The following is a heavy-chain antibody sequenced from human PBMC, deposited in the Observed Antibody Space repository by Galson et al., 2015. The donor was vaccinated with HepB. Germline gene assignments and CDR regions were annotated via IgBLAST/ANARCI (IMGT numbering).Heavy chain of an antibody. CDR1: GFTFSSYA. J-gene: IGHJ4*02. CDR2: ITSSSSTI. Sequence: SLRLSCAASGFTFSSYAMNWVRQAPGKGLEWVSYITSSSSTIYYADSVKGRFTISRDNAKNSLYLQMNSLRAEDTAVYYCARGRRDTQNPLFDHWSQGTLVTVSS. CDR3: ARGRRDTQNPLFDH. V-gene: IGHV3-48*01.